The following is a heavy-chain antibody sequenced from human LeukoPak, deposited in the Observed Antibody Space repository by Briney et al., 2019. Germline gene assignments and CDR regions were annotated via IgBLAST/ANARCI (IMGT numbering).Heavy chain of an antibody. D-gene: IGHD4-17*01. J-gene: IGHJ4*02. CDR3: AKDGSNDYGDYDFDY. V-gene: IGHV3-23*01. CDR2: ISGSGGST. CDR1: GFTFSSYA. Sequence: GGSLRLSCAASGFTFSSYAMSWVRRAPGKGLEWVSAISGSGGSTYYADSVKGRFTISRDNSKNTLYLQVNSLRAEDTAVYYCAKDGSNDYGDYDFDYWGQGTLVTVSS.